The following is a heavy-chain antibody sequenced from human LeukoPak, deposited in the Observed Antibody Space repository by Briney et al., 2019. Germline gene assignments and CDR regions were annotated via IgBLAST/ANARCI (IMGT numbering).Heavy chain of an antibody. Sequence: SETLSLTCTVSGGSISSYYWSWIRQPPGKGLEWIGYIYYSGSTNYNPSLKSRVTISVDTSKNQFSLKLSSVTAADTAVYYCARVLGSSLSVEFGYWGQGTLVTVSS. CDR2: IYYSGST. D-gene: IGHD6-6*01. CDR3: ARVLGSSLSVEFGY. V-gene: IGHV4-59*01. CDR1: GGSISSYY. J-gene: IGHJ4*02.